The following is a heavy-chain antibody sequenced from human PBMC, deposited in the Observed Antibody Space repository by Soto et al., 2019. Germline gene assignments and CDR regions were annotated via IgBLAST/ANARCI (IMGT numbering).Heavy chain of an antibody. Sequence: EGQLVESGGGLVQPGGSLKLSCAASGFTFGGSAMHCVRQASGKGLEWVGHIRSETNSYATAYAESVKGRFNISRDDSMNTAYLQMNSLKTEDTAVYFCTRQTDAVQWLVVPTDYNFDYWGQGTLVTVSS. CDR1: GFTFGGSA. CDR3: TRQTDAVQWLVVPTDYNFDY. J-gene: IGHJ4*02. CDR2: IRSETNSYAT. D-gene: IGHD6-19*01. V-gene: IGHV3-73*02.